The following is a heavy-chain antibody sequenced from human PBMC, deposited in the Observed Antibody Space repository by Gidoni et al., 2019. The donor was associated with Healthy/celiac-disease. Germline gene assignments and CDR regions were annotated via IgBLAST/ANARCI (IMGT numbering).Heavy chain of an antibody. V-gene: IGHV4-34*01. Sequence: TSAVYGGSFSGYYWSWIRQPPGKGLEWIGELNHSGSTNYNPSPKSGVTISVDTSKHQCSLKLSSVTAADTAVYYCARYHRNSDTASSARPDAFDIWGQGTMVTVSS. J-gene: IGHJ3*02. D-gene: IGHD5-18*01. CDR2: LNHSGST. CDR3: ARYHRNSDTASSARPDAFDI. CDR1: GGSFSGYY.